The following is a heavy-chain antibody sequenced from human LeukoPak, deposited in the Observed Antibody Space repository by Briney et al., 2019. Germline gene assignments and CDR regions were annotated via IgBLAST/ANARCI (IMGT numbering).Heavy chain of an antibody. Sequence: GGSLRLSCAASGFTFSSYWMSWVRQAPGKGLEWVSAISGSGGSTYYADSVKGRFTISRDNSKNTLYLQMNSLRAEDTAVYYCAKDLRSDYGDYAHYWGQGTLVTVSS. CDR3: AKDLRSDYGDYAHY. J-gene: IGHJ4*02. V-gene: IGHV3-23*01. CDR2: ISGSGGST. CDR1: GFTFSSYW. D-gene: IGHD4-17*01.